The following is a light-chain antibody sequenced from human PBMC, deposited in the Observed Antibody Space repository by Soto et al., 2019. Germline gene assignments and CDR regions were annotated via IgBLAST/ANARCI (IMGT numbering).Light chain of an antibody. CDR2: GAS. Sequence: EIVLTQSPGTLSLSPGERATLSCRATQTISSNYLAWYQQKPGQAPKLLIHGASTRATGIPDRFSGSGSGTDFTLTISRLEPEHFAVYYCQLYGSSPKTFGQGTKVEV. V-gene: IGKV3-20*01. CDR3: QLYGSSPKT. J-gene: IGKJ1*01. CDR1: QTISSNY.